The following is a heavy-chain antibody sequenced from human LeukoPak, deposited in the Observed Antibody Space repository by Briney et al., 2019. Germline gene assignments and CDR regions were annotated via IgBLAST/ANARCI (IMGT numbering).Heavy chain of an antibody. CDR3: ARSDDYGGNWFDP. Sequence: ASVTVSFKASGYTFTSYGISWVRQAPGQGLEWMGWISAYNGNTNYAQKLQGRVTMTTDTSTSTAYMELRSLRSEDTAVYYCARSDDYGGNWFDPWGQGTLVTVSS. D-gene: IGHD4-23*01. V-gene: IGHV1-18*01. CDR1: GYTFTSYG. CDR2: ISAYNGNT. J-gene: IGHJ5*02.